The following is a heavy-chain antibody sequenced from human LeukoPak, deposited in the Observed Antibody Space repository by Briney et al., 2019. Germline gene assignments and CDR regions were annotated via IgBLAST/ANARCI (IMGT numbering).Heavy chain of an antibody. CDR2: FDPEDGET. V-gene: IGHV1-24*01. Sequence: GASVKVSCKVSGYTLTELSMHWVRQAPGKGLEWMGGFDPEDGETIYAQKFQGRVTMTEDTSTDTAYMELSSLRSEDTAVYYCATGEYCGWLVFDYWVEGTLITVSS. J-gene: IGHJ4*02. CDR3: ATGEYCGWLVFDY. D-gene: IGHD6-19*01. CDR1: GYTLTELS.